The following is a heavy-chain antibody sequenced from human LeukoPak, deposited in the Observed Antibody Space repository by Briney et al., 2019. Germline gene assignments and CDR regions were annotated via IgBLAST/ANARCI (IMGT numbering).Heavy chain of an antibody. V-gene: IGHV3-30-3*01. CDR1: GFTFSSYA. CDR2: ISYDGSNK. Sequence: GGSLRLSCAASGFTFSSYAMHWVRQAPGKRLEWVAVISYDGSNKYYADSVKGRFTISRDNSKNTLYLQMNSLRAEDTAVYYCAREGTTYDSSGYYWGYAFDIWGQGTMVTVSS. CDR3: AREGTTYDSSGYYWGYAFDI. D-gene: IGHD3-22*01. J-gene: IGHJ3*02.